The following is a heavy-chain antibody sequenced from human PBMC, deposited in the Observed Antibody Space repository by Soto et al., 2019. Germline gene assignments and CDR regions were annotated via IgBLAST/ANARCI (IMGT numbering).Heavy chain of an antibody. CDR3: AAYSSSWYPLQPQDY. D-gene: IGHD6-13*01. CDR2: ISYDGSNK. Sequence: GGSLRLSCAASGFTFSSYAMHWVRQAPGKGLEWVAVISYDGSNKYYADSVKGRFTISRDNSKNTLYLQMNSLRAEDTAVYYCAAYSSSWYPLQPQDYWGQGPLVTVSS. CDR1: GFTFSSYA. J-gene: IGHJ4*02. V-gene: IGHV3-30-3*01.